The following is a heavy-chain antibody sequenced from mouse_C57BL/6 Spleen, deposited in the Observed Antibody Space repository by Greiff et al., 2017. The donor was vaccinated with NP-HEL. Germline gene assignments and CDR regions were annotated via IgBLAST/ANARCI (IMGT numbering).Heavy chain of an antibody. CDR3: ARDDDYDAAWFAY. Sequence: EVKLMESGGGLVKPGGSLKLSCAASGFTFSSYAMSWVRQTPEKRLEWVATISDGGSYTYYTDNVKGRFTISIDNDKNKLYLQLSNLTSEDTAMYYCARDDDYDAAWFAYWGQGTMVTVSA. CDR2: ISDGGSYT. J-gene: IGHJ3*01. D-gene: IGHD2-4*01. V-gene: IGHV5-4*01. CDR1: GFTFSSYA.